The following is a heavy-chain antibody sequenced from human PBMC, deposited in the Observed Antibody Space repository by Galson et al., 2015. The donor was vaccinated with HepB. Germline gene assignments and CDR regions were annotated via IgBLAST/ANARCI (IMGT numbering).Heavy chain of an antibody. CDR2: MNPNSGNT. V-gene: IGHV1-8*01. CDR1: GYTFTSYD. J-gene: IGHJ4*02. D-gene: IGHD3-16*01. Sequence: SVKVSCKASGYTFTSYDINWVRQATGQGLEWMGWMNPNSGNTGYSQKFQGRVTITRDTSASTAYMELSSLRSEDTAVYYCARGYGAVSDYWGQGTLVTVSS. CDR3: ARGYGAVSDY.